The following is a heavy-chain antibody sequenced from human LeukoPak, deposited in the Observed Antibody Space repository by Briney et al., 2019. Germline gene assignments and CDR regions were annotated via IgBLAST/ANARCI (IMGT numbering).Heavy chain of an antibody. D-gene: IGHD3-22*01. CDR3: ARDHYYYDSSGYFDY. J-gene: IGHJ4*02. CDR1: GFTFSSYA. Sequence: LGGSLRLSCAASGFTFSSYAMHWVRQAPGKGLEWVAVISYDGSNKYYADSVKGRFTISRDNSKNTLYLQMNSLRAEDTAVYYCARDHYYYDSSGYFDYWGQGTLVTVSS. CDR2: ISYDGSNK. V-gene: IGHV3-30-3*01.